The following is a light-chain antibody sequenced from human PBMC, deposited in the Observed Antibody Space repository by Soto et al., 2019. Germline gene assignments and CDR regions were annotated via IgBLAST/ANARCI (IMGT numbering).Light chain of an antibody. CDR2: STY. V-gene: IGLV8-61*01. CDR3: VLYIGSCIWW. J-gene: IGLJ3*02. CDR1: SCSVSTNNY. Sequence: QAVVTQEPSFSVSPGATVTLTCGLSSCSVSTNNYPIWYQQTPGQAPRTLIYSTYTRSSGVHYRFSASILGNKAALNITGDQADDESDYYGVLYIGSCIWWFVGVPKLTVL.